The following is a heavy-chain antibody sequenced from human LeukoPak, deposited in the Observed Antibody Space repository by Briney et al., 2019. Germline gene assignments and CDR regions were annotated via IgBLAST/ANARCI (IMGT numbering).Heavy chain of an antibody. CDR3: ARSSYYDSSGYLDY. CDR1: GGSINSGSYY. D-gene: IGHD3-22*01. V-gene: IGHV4-61*02. Sequence: PSETLSLTCTVSGGSINSGSYYWSWIRQPAGKGLEWIGRIYTSGSTNYNPSPKSRVTISVDTSKNQFSLKLSSVTAADTAVYYCARSSYYDSSGYLDYWGQGTLVTVSS. J-gene: IGHJ4*02. CDR2: IYTSGST.